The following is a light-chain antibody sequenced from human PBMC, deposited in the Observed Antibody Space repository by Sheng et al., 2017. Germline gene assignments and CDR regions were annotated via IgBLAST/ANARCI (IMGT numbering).Light chain of an antibody. J-gene: IGKJ4*01. CDR1: QGIRND. Sequence: TQSPSSLSASVGDRVTITCRASQGIRNDLGWYQQKPGLPPRLLIYDASNRAAGIPARFSGSGSGTDFTLTISSLEPEDCAVYYCQQRTIWPRLTFGGGTKVEIK. V-gene: IGKV3D-11*01. CDR3: QQRTIWPRLT. CDR2: DAS.